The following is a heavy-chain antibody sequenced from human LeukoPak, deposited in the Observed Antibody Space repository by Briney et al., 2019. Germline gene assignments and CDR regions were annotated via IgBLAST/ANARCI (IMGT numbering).Heavy chain of an antibody. V-gene: IGHV1-46*01. J-gene: IGHJ4*02. CDR1: GYTFTSYY. D-gene: IGHD2-15*01. CDR2: INPSDGST. CDR3: ARSQKDCSSSSCYLFDY. Sequence: ASVKVSCKASGYTFTSYYMHWVRQAPGQGLEWMGIINPSDGSTSYAQRFQGRVTMTRDTSTRTVYMELRSLRSEDTALYYCARSQKDCSSSSCYLFDYWGQGTLVTVSS.